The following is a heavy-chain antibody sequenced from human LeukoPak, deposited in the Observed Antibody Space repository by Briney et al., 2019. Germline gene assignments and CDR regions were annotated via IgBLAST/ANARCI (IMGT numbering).Heavy chain of an antibody. J-gene: IGHJ6*02. CDR2: IKKDGREK. CDR3: AGGSGMDV. D-gene: IGHD3-10*01. Sequence: GGSLRLSCAASGVTFSSSWMSWVRQAPGKGLEWLATIKKDGREKFYVDFLKGRFSISRDSDKNSLYLQMNSLGVDDTAVYYCAGGSGMDVWGQGTTVTVSS. CDR1: GVTFSSSW. V-gene: IGHV3-7*05.